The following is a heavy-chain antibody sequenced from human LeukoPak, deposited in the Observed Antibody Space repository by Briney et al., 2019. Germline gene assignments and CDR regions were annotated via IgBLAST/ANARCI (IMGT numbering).Heavy chain of an antibody. J-gene: IGHJ4*02. V-gene: IGHV1-2*02. D-gene: IGHD3-3*01. CDR3: ATRQDFGVVIHFDY. Sequence: ASVKVSCKASGYTFTGYYMHWVRQAPGQGLEWMGWINPNSGGTNYAQKFQGRVTMIRDTSISTAYMELSRLRSDDTAVYYCATRQDFGVVIHFDYWGQGTLVTVSS. CDR1: GYTFTGYY. CDR2: INPNSGGT.